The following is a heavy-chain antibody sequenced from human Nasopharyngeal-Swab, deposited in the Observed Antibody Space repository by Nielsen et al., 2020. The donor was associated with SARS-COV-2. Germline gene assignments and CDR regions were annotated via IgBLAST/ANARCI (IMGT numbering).Heavy chain of an antibody. V-gene: IGHV1-2*06. CDR3: ARDLGYIRYCSGGSCYQDY. CDR2: INPNSGGT. D-gene: IGHD2-15*01. J-gene: IGHJ4*02. CDR1: GYTFTGYY. Sequence: ASVKVSCKASGYTFTGYYMHWVRQAPGQGLEWMGRINPNSGGTNYALKFQGRVTMTRDTSISTAYMELSRLRSDDTAVYYCARDLGYIRYCSGGSCYQDYWGQGTLVTVSS.